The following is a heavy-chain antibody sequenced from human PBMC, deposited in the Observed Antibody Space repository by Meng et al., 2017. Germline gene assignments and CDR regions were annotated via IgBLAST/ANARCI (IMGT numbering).Heavy chain of an antibody. CDR2: MNPNSGNT. CDR1: GYTFTSYD. D-gene: IGHD6-19*01. V-gene: IGHV1-8*03. Sequence: QVRLVQSGAEVKKAGASVKVACKASGYTFTSYDINWVRQATGQGLEWMGWMNPNSGNTGYAQKFQGRVTITRNTSISTAYMELSSLRSEDTAVYYCARGLAVAGTVFWFDPWGQGTLVTVSS. CDR3: ARGLAVAGTVFWFDP. J-gene: IGHJ5*02.